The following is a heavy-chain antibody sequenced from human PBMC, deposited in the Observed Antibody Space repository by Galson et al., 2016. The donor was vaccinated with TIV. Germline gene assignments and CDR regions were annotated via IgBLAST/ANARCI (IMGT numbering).Heavy chain of an antibody. V-gene: IGHV5-51*01. D-gene: IGHD2-21*01. Sequence: QSGAEVKKPGESLKISCKASGYSFTRYWIGWVRQMPGKGLEWMGMIYPDDSDPRYSLSFRGQVPISVDRSINTAYLQWSSLRASDTAIYFCASNDFPVCDGNCYTELFFDYWGRGTLVTVSS. CDR3: ASNDFPVCDGNCYTELFFDY. J-gene: IGHJ4*02. CDR2: IYPDDSDP. CDR1: GYSFTRYW.